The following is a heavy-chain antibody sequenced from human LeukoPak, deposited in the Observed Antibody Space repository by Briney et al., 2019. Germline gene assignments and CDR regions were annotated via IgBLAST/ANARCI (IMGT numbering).Heavy chain of an antibody. V-gene: IGHV4-34*01. Sequence: SETLSLTCTVSGGSISSYYWSWIRQPPGKGLEWIGEINHSGSTNYNPSLKSRVTISVDTSKNQFSLKLSSVTAADTAVYYCARTALVTSFWTISYYFDYWGQGTLVTVSS. CDR3: ARTALVTSFWTISYYFDY. D-gene: IGHD2-2*01. CDR1: GGSISSYY. CDR2: INHSGST. J-gene: IGHJ4*02.